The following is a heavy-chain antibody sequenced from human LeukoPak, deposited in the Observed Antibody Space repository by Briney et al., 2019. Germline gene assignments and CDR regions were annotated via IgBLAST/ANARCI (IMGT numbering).Heavy chain of an antibody. D-gene: IGHD3-22*01. CDR1: GGSISSFY. J-gene: IGHJ4*02. CDR3: ARGDYYDSSGFLARAGYYFDY. V-gene: IGHV4-59*01. Sequence: SETLSLTCTVSGGSISSFYWSWIRQPPGKGLEWIGYIYYSGSTNYNPSLKSRVTISVDTSKNQFSLKLSSVTAADTAVYYCARGDYYDSSGFLARAGYYFDYWGQGTLVTVSS. CDR2: IYYSGST.